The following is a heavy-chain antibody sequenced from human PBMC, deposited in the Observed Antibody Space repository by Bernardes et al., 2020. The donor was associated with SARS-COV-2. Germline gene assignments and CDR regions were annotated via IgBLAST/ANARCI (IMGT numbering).Heavy chain of an antibody. Sequence: VKVSCKVSGYTLTELSMHWVRQAPGKGLEWMGGFDPEDGETIYAQKFQGRVTMTEDTSTDTAYMELSSLRSEDTAVYYCATDWATGYCSGGSCLDYWGQGTLVTVSS. CDR2: FDPEDGET. V-gene: IGHV1-24*01. J-gene: IGHJ4*02. CDR3: ATDWATGYCSGGSCLDY. CDR1: GYTLTELS. D-gene: IGHD2-15*01.